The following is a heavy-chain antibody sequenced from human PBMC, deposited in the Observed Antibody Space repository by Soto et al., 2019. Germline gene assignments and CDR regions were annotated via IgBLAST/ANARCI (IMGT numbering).Heavy chain of an antibody. Sequence: GGSLRLSCAASGFTLSDYALHWVRQAPGKGLEWVTVISSDGSNRYYADSVKGRFTISRDNSKNTLYLQMNSLRVEDTAIYICAHLAGLAHTDDFWGQGTPVTVSS. D-gene: IGHD3-9*01. CDR3: AHLAGLAHTDDF. J-gene: IGHJ4*02. CDR2: ISSDGSNR. V-gene: IGHV3-30-3*01. CDR1: GFTLSDYA.